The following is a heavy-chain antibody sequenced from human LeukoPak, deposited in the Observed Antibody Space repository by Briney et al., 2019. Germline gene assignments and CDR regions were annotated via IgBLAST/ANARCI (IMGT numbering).Heavy chain of an antibody. D-gene: IGHD4/OR15-4a*01. J-gene: IGHJ4*02. CDR1: GGSFRGYY. CDR2: INHSGST. Sequence: SETLSLTCAVYGGSFRGYYWSGIREPPGKGREWIGEINHSGSTNYNPSLKSRVTISVDTSKNQLSLKLTSVTAADTAVYYCARGSLTWVRKSYLFDYWGQGTLVTVSS. CDR3: ARGSLTWVRKSYLFDY. V-gene: IGHV4-34*01.